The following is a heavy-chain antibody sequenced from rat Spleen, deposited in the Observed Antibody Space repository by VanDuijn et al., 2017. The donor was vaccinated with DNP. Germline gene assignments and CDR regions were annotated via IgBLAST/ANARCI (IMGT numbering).Heavy chain of an antibody. CDR1: GFTFNTYY. CDR3: ATSSYFGYDYGFAY. J-gene: IGHJ3*01. V-gene: IGHV5S10*01. Sequence: EVQLVESGGGLVQPGRSLKLSCAASGFTFNTYYMAWVRQAPKKGLEWVATIIYDGSSTYYRDSVRGRFTISRDYARSTLYLQMDSLRSEDTATYYCATSSYFGYDYGFAYWGQGTLVTVSS. CDR2: IIYDGSST. D-gene: IGHD1-7*01.